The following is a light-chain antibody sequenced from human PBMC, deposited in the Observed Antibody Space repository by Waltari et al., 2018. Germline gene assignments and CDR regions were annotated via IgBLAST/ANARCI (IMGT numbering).Light chain of an antibody. Sequence: DIQMTHSPSTLSASVGDRVIITCRASQSISNWLAWYQQKPGKDPKLLIYTASTLESGVPSRFSGSGSGTDFTLTISRRQPDDFATYYCQQYNSYSLLTFGGGTKIEIK. J-gene: IGKJ4*01. CDR2: TAS. CDR3: QQYNSYSLLT. V-gene: IGKV1-5*03. CDR1: QSISNW.